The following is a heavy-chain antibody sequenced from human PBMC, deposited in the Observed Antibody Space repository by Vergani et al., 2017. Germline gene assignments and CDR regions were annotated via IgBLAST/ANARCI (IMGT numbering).Heavy chain of an antibody. V-gene: IGHV4-31*03. CDR3: ARENVVIARIVDI. D-gene: IGHD2-21*01. CDR2: IFRSGTT. J-gene: IGHJ4*02. Sequence: QVQLQESGPGLVKPSQTLSLTCTVSGDSLSSSDHYWSWIRQRSDKGLEWVGHIFRSGTTYYNPSLKSRLIMSVDTSKNQFSLKLTSVTAADTAMYYCARENVVIARIVDIWGQGTLVTVSS. CDR1: GDSLSSSDHY.